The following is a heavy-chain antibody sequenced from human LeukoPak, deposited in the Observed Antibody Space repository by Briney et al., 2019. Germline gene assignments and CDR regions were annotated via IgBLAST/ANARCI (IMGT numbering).Heavy chain of an antibody. Sequence: GGSLRLSCAASGFTFSSYAMSWVRQAPGKGLEWVSGINGGGGSTYYADSVKGRFTISRDSSKNTLYLQMNSLRAEDTAVYYCAKVMGSWLNHDAFDIWGQGTMVTVSS. CDR3: AKVMGSWLNHDAFDI. CDR2: INGGGGST. J-gene: IGHJ3*02. V-gene: IGHV3-23*01. CDR1: GFTFSSYA. D-gene: IGHD3-10*01.